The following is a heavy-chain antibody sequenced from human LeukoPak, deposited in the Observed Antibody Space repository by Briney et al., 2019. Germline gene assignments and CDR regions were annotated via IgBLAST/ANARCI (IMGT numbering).Heavy chain of an antibody. J-gene: IGHJ4*02. CDR3: ARELSSSGDY. V-gene: IGHV3-48*02. Sequence: GGSLRLSCAASGFTFSSYSMNWVRQAPGKGLGWVSSITSSSNTIHYADSVKGRFTISRDNAKNSLYLQMNSLRDEDTAVYYCARELSSSGDYWGQGTLVTVSS. CDR1: GFTFSSYS. D-gene: IGHD6-19*01. CDR2: ITSSSNTI.